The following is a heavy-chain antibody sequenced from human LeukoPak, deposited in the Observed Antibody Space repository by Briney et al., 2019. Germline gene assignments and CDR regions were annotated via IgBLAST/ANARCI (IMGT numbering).Heavy chain of an antibody. CDR1: GFTFSSYW. CDR3: ATDFYDST. D-gene: IGHD3-22*01. CDR2: INHNGNVN. V-gene: IGHV3-7*03. Sequence: GGSLRLSCAASGFTFSSYWMNWARQVPGKGLEWVASINHNGNVNYYVDSVKGRFTISRDNAKNSLYLQMSNLRAEDTAVYYCATDFYDSTWGQGTLVTVSS. J-gene: IGHJ5*02.